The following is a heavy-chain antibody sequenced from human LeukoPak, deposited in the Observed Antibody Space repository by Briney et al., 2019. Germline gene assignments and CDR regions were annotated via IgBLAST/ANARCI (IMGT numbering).Heavy chain of an antibody. CDR1: GFTFSSYG. J-gene: IGHJ5*01. CDR2: ISYDGSNK. V-gene: IGHV3-30*18. Sequence: GSLRLSCAASGFTFSSYGMHWVRQAPGKGLEWVAIISYDGSNKYYADSVKGRFTISRDNSKNTLYLQMSRLKTEDTAVYYCAKDPLHYDSWGQGTLVTVSS. CDR3: AKDPLHYDS.